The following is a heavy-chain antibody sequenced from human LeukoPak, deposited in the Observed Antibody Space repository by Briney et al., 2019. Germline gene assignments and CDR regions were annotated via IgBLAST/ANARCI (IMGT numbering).Heavy chain of an antibody. CDR3: ARDIGGYLHWYFDL. CDR1: GGSISSSNW. V-gene: IGHV4-4*02. D-gene: IGHD3-22*01. Sequence: SGTLSLTCAISGGSISSSNWWSWVRQPPGKGLEWIGEIYHSGSTNYNPSLKSRVTISVDKSKNQFSLKLSSVTAADTAVYYCARDIGGYLHWYFDLWGRGTLVTVSS. J-gene: IGHJ2*01. CDR2: IYHSGST.